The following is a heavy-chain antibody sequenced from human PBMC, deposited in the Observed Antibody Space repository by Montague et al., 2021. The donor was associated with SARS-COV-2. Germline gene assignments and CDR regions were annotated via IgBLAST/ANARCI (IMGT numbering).Heavy chain of an antibody. CDR2: IDYSGST. Sequence: SETLSPTSTVSGGSISSSSYYWGWIREPPGKGLGWIGSIDYSGSTYYXWCLKSRVTISVDTSKNQFSLKLRSVTAADTAVYYCARDGRQQLVRLSGMDVWGQGTTVTVSS. J-gene: IGHJ6*02. CDR1: GGSISSSSYY. D-gene: IGHD6-13*01. V-gene: IGHV4-39*07. CDR3: ARDGRQQLVRLSGMDV.